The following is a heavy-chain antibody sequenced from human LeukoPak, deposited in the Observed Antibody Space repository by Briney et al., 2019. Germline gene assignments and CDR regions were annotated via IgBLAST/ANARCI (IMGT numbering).Heavy chain of an antibody. CDR2: INISGST. CDR1: GGSISSDC. CDR3: ARVGGGSYAHFDY. V-gene: IGHV4-4*07. J-gene: IGHJ4*02. Sequence: PSETLSLTCTVSGGSISSDCWSWIRQPAGKGLEWIGRINISGSTNYNPSLKSRVTMSVDTSKNQFSLKLSSVTAADTAVYYCARVGGGSYAHFDYWGQGTLVTVSS. D-gene: IGHD1-26*01.